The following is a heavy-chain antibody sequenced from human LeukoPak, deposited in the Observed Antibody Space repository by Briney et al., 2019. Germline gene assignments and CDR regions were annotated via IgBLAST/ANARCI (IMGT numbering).Heavy chain of an antibody. CDR3: ARDRISINALDM. J-gene: IGHJ3*02. CDR2: IYHSGST. CDR1: GYSISSGYN. V-gene: IGHV4-38-2*02. D-gene: IGHD1-14*01. Sequence: SETLSLTCTVSGYSISSGYNWGWIRQPPGKGLEWIGSIYHSGSTYYNPSLQSRVTISVDTSTNQSSLKLTTVTAADTAVYYCARDRISINALDMWGEGTMVTVSS.